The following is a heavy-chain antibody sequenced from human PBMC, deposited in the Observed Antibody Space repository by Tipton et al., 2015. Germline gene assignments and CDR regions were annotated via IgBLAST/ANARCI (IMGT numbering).Heavy chain of an antibody. CDR2: ISTYQGTT. Sequence: QLVQSGAEVKRPGASVKVSCKASGYLFTSYGVTWVRQAPGQGLEWMGWISTYQGTTNYGQNLQARVTMTPDTSTSTAYMELRSLRSDDTAVYYCARDSEGELSVGDALDIWGQGTMVTVSS. CDR1: GYLFTSYG. D-gene: IGHD3-16*02. V-gene: IGHV1-18*01. CDR3: ARDSEGELSVGDALDI. J-gene: IGHJ3*02.